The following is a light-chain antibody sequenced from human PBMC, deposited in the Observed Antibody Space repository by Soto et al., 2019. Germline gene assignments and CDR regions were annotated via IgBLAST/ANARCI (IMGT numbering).Light chain of an antibody. V-gene: IGLV2-18*02. J-gene: IGLJ2*01. CDR1: SSDIGNYDF. Sequence: QSALTQPPSVSGSPGQSVTISCTGISSDIGNYDFVSWYQQVPGTAPKAMIYEVSSRPSGVSNRFSGSKSGNTASLTISGLQAEDEAYYYCSSYTTSTSFILFGGGTKLTVL. CDR2: EVS. CDR3: SSYTTSTSFIL.